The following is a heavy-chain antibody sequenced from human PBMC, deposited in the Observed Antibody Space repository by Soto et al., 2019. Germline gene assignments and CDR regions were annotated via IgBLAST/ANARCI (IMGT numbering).Heavy chain of an antibody. J-gene: IGHJ6*03. V-gene: IGHV4-59*01. CDR1: GGSISSYY. CDR3: ARSSSGYDSRYYYYYYYMDV. CDR2: IYYSGST. Sequence: SETLSLTCTVSGGSISSYYWSWIRQPPGKGLEWIGYIYYSGSTNYNPSLKSRVTISVDTSKNQFSLKLSSVTAADTAVYYCARSSSGYDSRYYYYYYYMDVWGKGTTVTVSS. D-gene: IGHD5-12*01.